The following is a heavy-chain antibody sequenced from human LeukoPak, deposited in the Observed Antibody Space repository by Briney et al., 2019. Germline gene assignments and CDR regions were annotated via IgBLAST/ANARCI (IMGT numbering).Heavy chain of an antibody. Sequence: PGGSLRLSCAASGFIFSSYAMHWVRQPPGKGLEWVAVILYDGSNKYYADSVKGRFTISRDNSKNTLYLQMNSLRAEDTAVYYCARAPDCSSTSCYYYYYDMDVWGKGTTVTVSS. J-gene: IGHJ6*04. CDR3: ARAPDCSSTSCYYYYYDMDV. D-gene: IGHD2-2*01. CDR1: GFIFSSYA. CDR2: ILYDGSNK. V-gene: IGHV3-30*04.